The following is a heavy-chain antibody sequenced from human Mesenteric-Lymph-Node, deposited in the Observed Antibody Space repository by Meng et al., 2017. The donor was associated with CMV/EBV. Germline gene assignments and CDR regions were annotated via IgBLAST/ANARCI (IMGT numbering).Heavy chain of an antibody. J-gene: IGHJ4*02. CDR2: ISNVGTTI. D-gene: IGHD4-17*01. CDR1: GGSISSSSYY. CDR3: ARLFDDYGDHFDY. V-gene: IGHV3-11*04. Sequence: LSLTCTVSGGSISSSSYYWGWIRQAPGKGLEWVSHISNVGTTIYYADSMKGRYTISRDNAKNSLYLQMNSLRAEDTAVYYCARLFDDYGDHFDYWGQGTLVTVSS.